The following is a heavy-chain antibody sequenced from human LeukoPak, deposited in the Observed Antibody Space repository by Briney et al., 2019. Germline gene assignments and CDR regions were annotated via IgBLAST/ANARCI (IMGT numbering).Heavy chain of an antibody. J-gene: IGHJ4*02. V-gene: IGHV3-9*01. CDR1: GFTFDDYA. CDR2: ISWNSGSI. CDR3: AKDKTGGSSSYLDY. Sequence: GRSLRLSCAAPGFTFDDYAMHWVRQAPGKGLEWVSGISWNSGSIGYADSVKGRFTISRDNAKNSLYLQMNSLRAEDTALYYCAKDKTGGSSSYLDYWGQGTLVTVSS. D-gene: IGHD6-13*01.